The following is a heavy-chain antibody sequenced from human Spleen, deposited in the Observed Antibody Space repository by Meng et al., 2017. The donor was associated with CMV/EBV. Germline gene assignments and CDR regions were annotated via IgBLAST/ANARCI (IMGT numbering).Heavy chain of an antibody. CDR1: TFSESA. D-gene: IGHD3-22*01. Sequence: TFSESAMHWVRQASGKGLEWVGRMRSKANSYATADAASVKGRFTISRDDSKNTLYLQMNSLKTEDTAVYYCTRPSLADSSRRGFDPWGQGTLVTVSS. CDR3: TRPSLADSSRRGFDP. CDR2: MRSKANSYAT. J-gene: IGHJ5*02. V-gene: IGHV3-73*01.